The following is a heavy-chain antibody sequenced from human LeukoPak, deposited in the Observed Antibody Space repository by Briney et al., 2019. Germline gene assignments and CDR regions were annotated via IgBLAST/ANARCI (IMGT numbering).Heavy chain of an antibody. V-gene: IGHV1-18*01. Sequence: ASVKVSCKASGYTFTSYGISWVRQAPGQGLEWMGWISAYNGNTNYAQKLQGRVTMTTDTSTSTAYMEPRSLRSDDTAVYYCARRDEIYYYYGMDVWGQGTTVTVSS. J-gene: IGHJ6*02. CDR1: GYTFTSYG. CDR3: ARRDEIYYYYGMDV. D-gene: IGHD5-24*01. CDR2: ISAYNGNT.